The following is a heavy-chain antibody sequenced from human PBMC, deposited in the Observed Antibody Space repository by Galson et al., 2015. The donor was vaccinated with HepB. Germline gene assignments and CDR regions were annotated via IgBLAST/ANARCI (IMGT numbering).Heavy chain of an antibody. J-gene: IGHJ4*02. CDR3: AKGNLSGWLDY. CDR1: GFSFTNYA. D-gene: IGHD6-19*01. V-gene: IGHV3-23*01. CDR2: IRSSGGST. Sequence: SLRLSCAASGFSFTNYAMHWVRQAPGKGLEWASSIRSSGGSTYYADSVKGRFTISRDNSKNTLFLQMNSLRAEDTAVYYCAKGNLSGWLDYWGQGTLVTVSS.